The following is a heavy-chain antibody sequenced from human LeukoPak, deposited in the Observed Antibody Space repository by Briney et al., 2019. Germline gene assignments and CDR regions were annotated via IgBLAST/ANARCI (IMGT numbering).Heavy chain of an antibody. D-gene: IGHD6-19*01. V-gene: IGHV3-9*01. CDR2: ISWNSGAI. J-gene: IGHJ4*02. CDR3: AKDPHIAVSGLAAYYFDY. Sequence: PGGSLRLSCAASGFTFDNYAMHWVRQAPGKGLEWISGISWNSGAIDYADSVKGRFTISRDNAKNSLNLQMNSLRVEDTALYYCAKDPHIAVSGLAAYYFDYWGQGTLVTVSS. CDR1: GFTFDNYA.